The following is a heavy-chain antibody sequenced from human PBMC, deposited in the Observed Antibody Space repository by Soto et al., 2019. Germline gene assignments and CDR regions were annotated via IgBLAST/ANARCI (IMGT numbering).Heavy chain of an antibody. CDR2: IKQDGSEK. D-gene: IGHD6-6*01. Sequence: EVQLVESEGGLVQPGGSLRLSCAASGFTLSSYWMSWVRQAPGKGLEWVANIKQDGSEKYYVDSVKGRFTISRDNAKNSLYLQMHSLRAEDTAIYYCAREFAARFPGFDSWGQGTLVTVSS. J-gene: IGHJ4*02. CDR1: GFTLSSYW. CDR3: AREFAARFPGFDS. V-gene: IGHV3-7*01.